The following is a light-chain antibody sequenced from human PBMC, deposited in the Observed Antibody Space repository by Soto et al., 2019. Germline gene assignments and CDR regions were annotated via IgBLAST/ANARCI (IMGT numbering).Light chain of an antibody. V-gene: IGLV2-14*01. CDR3: NSYTSSNTWV. CDR1: SSDVGGYKY. Sequence: QSALTQPASVSGSPGQSITLSCTGTSSDVGGYKYVSWYQHHSGNAPKVLIYEVSKRPSGVSNRFSGSKSGNTASLTISGLRAEDEADYYCNSYTSSNTWVFGGGTQLTVL. CDR2: EVS. J-gene: IGLJ3*02.